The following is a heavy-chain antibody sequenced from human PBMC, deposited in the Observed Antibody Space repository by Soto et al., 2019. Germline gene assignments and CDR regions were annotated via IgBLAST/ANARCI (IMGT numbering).Heavy chain of an antibody. CDR1: GFTFSSHA. CDR2: ISGSGGST. CDR3: AKDSGLAPGVYYYYGMDV. J-gene: IGHJ6*02. D-gene: IGHD3-10*01. Sequence: PGGSLRLSCAASGFTFSSHAMSWVRQAPGKGLEWVSAISGSGGSTYYADSVKGRFTISRDNSKNTLYLQMNSLRAEDTAVYYCAKDSGLAPGVYYYYGMDVWGQGTTVTVSS. V-gene: IGHV3-23*01.